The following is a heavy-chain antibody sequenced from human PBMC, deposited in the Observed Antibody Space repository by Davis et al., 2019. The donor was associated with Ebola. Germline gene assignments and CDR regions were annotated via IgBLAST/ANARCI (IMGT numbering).Heavy chain of an antibody. CDR3: ARGGLTTATAGDKWVNY. V-gene: IGHV1-2*06. J-gene: IGHJ4*02. D-gene: IGHD6-13*01. CDR2: INPNSGGT. CDR1: GFTSTGRY. Sequence: ASVQVSCKASGFTSTGRYIHRVRQAPGQGLEWMGRINPNSGGTKYAQQFQGRVTMTRDTSINTAYMELSRLTSDDTAVYYYARGGLTTATAGDKWVNYWGQGTLVTVSS.